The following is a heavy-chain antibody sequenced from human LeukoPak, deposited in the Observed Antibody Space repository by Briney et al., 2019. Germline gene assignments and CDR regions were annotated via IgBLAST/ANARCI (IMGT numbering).Heavy chain of an antibody. Sequence: GGSLRLSCAASGFTFSSYAMHWVRQAPGKGLEWVAVISYDGSNKYYADSVKGRFTISRDNSKNTLYLQMNSLRAEDTAVYYCARMTTVVTLRAFDIWGQGTMVTVSS. CDR2: ISYDGSNK. CDR3: ARMTTVVTLRAFDI. V-gene: IGHV3-30*14. CDR1: GFTFSSYA. J-gene: IGHJ3*02. D-gene: IGHD4-23*01.